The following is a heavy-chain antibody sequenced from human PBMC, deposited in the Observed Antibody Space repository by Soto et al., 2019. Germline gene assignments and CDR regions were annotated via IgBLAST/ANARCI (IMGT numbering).Heavy chain of an antibody. CDR2: INTGNGNT. CDR3: ARPKDYDDCLDL. CDR1: GYAFTRFT. J-gene: IGHJ4*02. V-gene: IGHV1-3*04. D-gene: IGHD3-22*01. Sequence: QAQLVQSGAEVQKPGASVNVSCKASGYAFTRFTIHWVRQAPGQRLEWMGSINTGNGNTRFLQKFQGNVTFTRDTSANTAYMEMSSLISEVTAVYYCARPKDYDDCLDLWGQGTLVSVSS.